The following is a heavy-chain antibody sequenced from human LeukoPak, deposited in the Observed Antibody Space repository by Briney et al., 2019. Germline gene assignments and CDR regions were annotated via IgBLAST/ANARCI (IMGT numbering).Heavy chain of an antibody. CDR3: ARGRVIRYYYGSGVFDY. CDR2: INHSGST. V-gene: IGHV4-34*01. Sequence: PETLSLTCAVYGGSFSGYYWSWIRQPPGKGLEWIGEINHSGSTNYNPSLKSRVTISVDTSKNQFSLKLSSVTAADTAVYYCARGRVIRYYYGSGVFDYWGQGTLVTVSS. J-gene: IGHJ4*02. D-gene: IGHD3-10*01. CDR1: GGSFSGYY.